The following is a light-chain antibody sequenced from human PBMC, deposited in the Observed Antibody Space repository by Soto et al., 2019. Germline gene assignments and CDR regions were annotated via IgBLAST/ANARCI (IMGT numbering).Light chain of an antibody. V-gene: IGKV1-27*01. CDR3: QKYNSVPLT. J-gene: IGKJ4*01. CDR2: AAS. CDR1: QGISNY. Sequence: DIQMTQSPSSLSASVGDRVTITCRASQGISNYLAWYQQKPGKVPKLLIYAASTLQSGVPSRFSGSGSGTDSPLTIRSLQLEDVATYYFQKYNSVPLTCGGGTKVEIK.